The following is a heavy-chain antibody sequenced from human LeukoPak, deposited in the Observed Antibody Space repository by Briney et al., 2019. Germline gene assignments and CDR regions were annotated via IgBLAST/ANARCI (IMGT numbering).Heavy chain of an antibody. Sequence: PGGSLRLSCAASGLTFSSYAMSWVRQAPGKGLEWVSAISGSGGSTYYADSVKGRFTISRDNSKNTLYLQMNSLRAEDTAVYYCARDRYGDYVVDYWGQGTLVTVSS. D-gene: IGHD4-17*01. CDR3: ARDRYGDYVVDY. J-gene: IGHJ4*02. CDR2: ISGSGGST. V-gene: IGHV3-23*01. CDR1: GLTFSSYA.